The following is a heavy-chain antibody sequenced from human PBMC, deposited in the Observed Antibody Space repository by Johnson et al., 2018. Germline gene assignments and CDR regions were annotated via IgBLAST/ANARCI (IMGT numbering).Heavy chain of an antibody. CDR1: GFTFSSYA. CDR3: AKAPGYGDYDPAEYFQH. CDR2: ISGSGGST. J-gene: IGHJ1*01. D-gene: IGHD4-17*01. Sequence: EVQLVESGGGLVQPGGSLRLSCAASGFTFSSYAMSWVRQAPGKGLEWVSAISGSGGSTYYADSVKGRFTIPRDNSKNTLYLQMNSLRAGDTAVYYCAKAPGYGDYDPAEYFQHWGQGTLVTVSS. V-gene: IGHV3-23*04.